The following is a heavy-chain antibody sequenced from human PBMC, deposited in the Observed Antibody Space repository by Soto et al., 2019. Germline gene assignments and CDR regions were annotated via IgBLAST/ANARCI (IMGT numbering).Heavy chain of an antibody. Sequence: QLQLQESGPGLMKPSETLSLTCTVSGGSISSSSYYWGWIRQPPGKGLEWIGSIYYSGSTYYNPSLNSRVTISVDTSKNQFSLKLSSVTAADTAVYYCARLFPHSGSYLDYWGQGTLVTVSS. D-gene: IGHD1-26*01. CDR3: ARLFPHSGSYLDY. CDR1: GGSISSSSYY. V-gene: IGHV4-39*01. J-gene: IGHJ4*02. CDR2: IYYSGST.